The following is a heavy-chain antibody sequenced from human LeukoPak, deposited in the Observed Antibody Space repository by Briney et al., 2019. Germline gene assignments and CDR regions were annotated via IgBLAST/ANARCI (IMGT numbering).Heavy chain of an antibody. J-gene: IGHJ4*02. CDR1: GYTFTNYG. D-gene: IGHD5-24*01. Sequence: ASVKVSCKTSGYTFTNYGINWVRQAPGQGLEWMGWISAYNGNTNYAQRFQGRVTMTTDTSTSTAYMDLRSLRSDDTAVYYCARDPRTEDGYDLRGFDYWGQGTLVTVSS. V-gene: IGHV1-18*01. CDR2: ISAYNGNT. CDR3: ARDPRTEDGYDLRGFDY.